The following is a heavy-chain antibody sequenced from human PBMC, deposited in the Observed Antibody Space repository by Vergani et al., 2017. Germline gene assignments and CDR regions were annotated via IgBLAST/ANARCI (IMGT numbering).Heavy chain of an antibody. V-gene: IGHV3-30*01. CDR1: GFTFSSYA. J-gene: IGHJ4*02. D-gene: IGHD4-11*01. CDR2: ISYDGSNK. CDR3: ARFVPGAHSDYY. Sequence: QVQLVESGGGVVQLGRSLRLSCAASGFTFSSYAMHWVRQAPGKGLEWVAVISYDGSNKYYADSVKGRFTISRDNSKNTLYLQMNSLRAEDTAVYYCARFVPGAHSDYYWGQGTLVTVSS.